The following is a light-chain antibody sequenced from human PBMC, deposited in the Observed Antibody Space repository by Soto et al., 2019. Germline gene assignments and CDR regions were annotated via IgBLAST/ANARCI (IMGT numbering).Light chain of an antibody. CDR1: AGAVTSGHY. CDR3: LLSYSGARGV. V-gene: IGLV7-46*01. Sequence: QAVVTQEPSLIVSPGGTVTLTCGSSAGAVTSGHYPYWFQQKPGQAPRTLIYDTSNKHSWTPARFSGSVLGGKAALTLSGAQREDEAEYFCLLSYSGARGVFGTGTKVTGL. CDR2: DTS. J-gene: IGLJ1*01.